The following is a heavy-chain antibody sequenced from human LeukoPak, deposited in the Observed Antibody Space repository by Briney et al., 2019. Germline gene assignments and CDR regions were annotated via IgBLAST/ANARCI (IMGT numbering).Heavy chain of an antibody. CDR1: GFTLTNYA. Sequence: GGCLRLPCAASGFTLTNYAMNWVRQAPGKGLEWVSGISGGNTYYADSVRGRFTISRDSSKNTLYLHMDFLRAEDTAVYLCAKGFTTGWSGGYLDYWGQGTLVSVSS. D-gene: IGHD6-19*01. V-gene: IGHV3-23*01. CDR3: AKGFTTGWSGGYLDY. CDR2: ISGGNT. J-gene: IGHJ4*02.